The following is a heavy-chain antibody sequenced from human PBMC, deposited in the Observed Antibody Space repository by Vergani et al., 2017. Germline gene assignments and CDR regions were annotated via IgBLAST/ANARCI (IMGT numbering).Heavy chain of an antibody. J-gene: IGHJ4*02. CDR1: GFSFPGCA. Sequence: EVQLLESGGGLVQPGGSLRLSCEASGFSFPGCAMSWVRQAPGKGLEWVSSVSGSSATPYYADSVKGRFIISRDNSKNTLHLQMNSLRADDTAVYYCTKGSRGYTGYFFDYWVQGTLATVSS. CDR2: VSGSSATP. V-gene: IGHV3-23*01. D-gene: IGHD5-12*01. CDR3: TKGSRGYTGYFFDY.